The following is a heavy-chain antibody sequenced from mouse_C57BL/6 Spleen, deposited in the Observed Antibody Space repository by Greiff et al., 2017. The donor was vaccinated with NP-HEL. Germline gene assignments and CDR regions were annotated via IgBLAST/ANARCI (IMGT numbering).Heavy chain of an antibody. CDR1: GYAFSSSW. Sequence: VQLQESGPELVKPGASVKISCKASGYAFSSSWMNWVKQRPGKGLEWIGRIYPGDGDTNYNGKFKGKATLTADKSSSTAYMQLSSLTSEDSAVYFCARDSGYHYYAMDYWGQGTSVTVSS. J-gene: IGHJ4*01. V-gene: IGHV1-82*01. CDR2: IYPGDGDT. D-gene: IGHD3-2*02. CDR3: ARDSGYHYYAMDY.